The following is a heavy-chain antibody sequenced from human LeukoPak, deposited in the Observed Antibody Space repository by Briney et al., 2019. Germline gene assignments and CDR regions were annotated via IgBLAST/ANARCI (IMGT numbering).Heavy chain of an antibody. CDR3: ARVDSGYSGYGPFLN. CDR2: ISSSSSYI. CDR1: GFTFSSYS. V-gene: IGHV3-21*01. D-gene: IGHD5-12*01. Sequence: GGSLRLSCAASGFTFSSYSMNWVRQAPGKGLEWVSSISSSSSYIYYVDSVKGRFTISRDNAKNSLYLQMNSLRAEDTAVHYCARVDSGYSGYGPFLNWGQGTLVTVSS. J-gene: IGHJ4*02.